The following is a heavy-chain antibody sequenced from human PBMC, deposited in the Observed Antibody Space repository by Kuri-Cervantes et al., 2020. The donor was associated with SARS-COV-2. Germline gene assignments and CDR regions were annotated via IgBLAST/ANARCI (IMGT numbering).Heavy chain of an antibody. CDR1: GFSLRDHG. J-gene: IGHJ4*02. D-gene: IGHD1-26*01. CDR3: ARDPGSRNFCDQ. Sequence: GGSLRLSCAASGFSLRDHGMFWVRQAPGKGLEWVALISSGEDKRYADSVRGRFSISRDTSENTLFLQMNSLRPDDTAFYYCARDPGSRNFCDQWGQGTLVTVSS. CDR2: ISSGEDK. V-gene: IGHV3-30*03.